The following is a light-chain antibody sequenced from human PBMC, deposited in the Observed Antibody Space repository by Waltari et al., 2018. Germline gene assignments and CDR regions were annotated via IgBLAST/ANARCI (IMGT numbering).Light chain of an antibody. CDR2: RNK. V-gene: IGLV1-47*01. CDR3: ATWDDSLSAWV. CDR1: SSTIGSTS. Sequence: QSVLTQPPSASGTPGQRVPVSCSGSSSTIGSTSVYWYQQLPGTAPRLLIYRNKQRPAGVPDRFSGSKSGTSASLAISGLRSEDEADYYCATWDDSLSAWVFGGGTKLTVL. J-gene: IGLJ3*02.